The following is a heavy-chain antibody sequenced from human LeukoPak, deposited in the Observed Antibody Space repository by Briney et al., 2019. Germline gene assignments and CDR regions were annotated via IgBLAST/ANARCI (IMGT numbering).Heavy chain of an antibody. Sequence: PGGSLRLSCAASGFTFSSFWMYWVRQAPGKGLVWVAIISYDGTTEYYADSVKGRFIISRDNSKNTLYLQMNSLRAEDTAAYYCAKDFSPLYADNRGVILDMWGQGTMVTLSS. CDR1: GFTFSSFW. CDR2: ISYDGTTE. CDR3: AKDFSPLYADNRGVILDM. J-gene: IGHJ3*02. D-gene: IGHD2-8*01. V-gene: IGHV3-30*18.